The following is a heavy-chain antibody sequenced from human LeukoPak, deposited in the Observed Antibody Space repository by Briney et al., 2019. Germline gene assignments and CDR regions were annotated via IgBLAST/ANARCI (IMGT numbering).Heavy chain of an antibody. CDR1: GGSFSGYY. V-gene: IGHV4-34*01. CDR3: ARGLVDSSGYYLGAFDI. Sequence: SETLSLTCAVYGGSFSGYYWSWIRQPPGKGLEWIGEINHSGSTNYNPSLKSRVTISVDTSKNQFSLKLSSVTAADTAVYYCARGLVDSSGYYLGAFDIWGQGTMVTVSS. D-gene: IGHD3-22*01. CDR2: INHSGST. J-gene: IGHJ3*02.